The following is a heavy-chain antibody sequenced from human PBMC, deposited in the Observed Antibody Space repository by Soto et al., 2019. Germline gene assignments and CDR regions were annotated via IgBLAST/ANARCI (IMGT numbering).Heavy chain of an antibody. CDR1: GFILSSLS. CDR2: ISSSGTTV. Sequence: LSCEASGFILSSLSMDWVRQSPGKGLEWLAYISSSGTTVYYADSVKGRFLISRDNAKNSLSLQMNSLRDEDTAVYYCARGIGFPHGSGSYYFDYWGQGTLVTVSS. CDR3: ARGIGFPHGSGSYYFDY. D-gene: IGHD3-10*01. V-gene: IGHV3-48*02. J-gene: IGHJ4*02.